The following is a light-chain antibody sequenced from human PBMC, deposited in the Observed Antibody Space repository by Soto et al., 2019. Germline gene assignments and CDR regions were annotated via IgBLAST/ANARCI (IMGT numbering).Light chain of an antibody. V-gene: IGLV1-40*01. J-gene: IGLJ1*01. CDR3: QSYDSSLSGWV. CDR2: GNN. Sequence: QSVLTQPHSVSGAPGQRVTISCTGSSSNIGAGYDVHWYQQLPGTAPKLLIYGNNNRPSGVPDRFSGSKSGTSASLAITGLQAEDEADYYCQSYDSSLSGWVFGTGTKLTVL. CDR1: SSNIGAGYD.